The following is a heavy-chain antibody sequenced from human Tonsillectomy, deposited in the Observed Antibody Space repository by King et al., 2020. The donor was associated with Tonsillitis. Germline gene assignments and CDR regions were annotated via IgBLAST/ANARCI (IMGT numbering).Heavy chain of an antibody. Sequence: VQLVESGAEVKKPGASVKVSCKATGYTFTGYYMHWVRQAPGQGLEWMGWNNPNSGGTNYAQKFQGRVTMTRDTSISTAYMELSRLRSDDTAVYYCARDWMYSSSWVGDNWFDPWGQGTLVTVSS. CDR3: ARDWMYSSSWVGDNWFDP. CDR2: NNPNSGGT. CDR1: GYTFTGYY. V-gene: IGHV1-2*02. J-gene: IGHJ5*02. D-gene: IGHD6-13*01.